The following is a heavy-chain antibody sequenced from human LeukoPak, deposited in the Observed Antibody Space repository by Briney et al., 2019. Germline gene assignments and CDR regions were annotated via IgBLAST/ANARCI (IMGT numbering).Heavy chain of an antibody. J-gene: IGHJ3*01. V-gene: IGHV3-74*01. D-gene: IGHD1-1*01. CDR3: VRATNDAFDV. CDR1: GFTFINYA. Sequence: GGSLRLSCAASGFTFINYAMTWVRQAPGEGLVWVSYITTDGGSTRYADSVRGRFTISRDNAKNTLYLQMNSLRAEDTALYYCVRATNDAFDVWGQGTMVTVSS. CDR2: ITTDGGST.